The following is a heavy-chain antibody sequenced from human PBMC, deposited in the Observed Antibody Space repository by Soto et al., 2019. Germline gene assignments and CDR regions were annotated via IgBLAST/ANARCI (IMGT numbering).Heavy chain of an antibody. V-gene: IGHV4-30-2*01. D-gene: IGHD6-13*01. CDR3: ARERIAAAQFDY. CDR2: IYHSGST. J-gene: IGHJ4*02. CDR1: GGSISSGGYS. Sequence: PSETLSLTCAVSGGSISSGGYSWSWIRQPPGKGLEWIGYIYHSGSTYYNPSLKSRVTISVDRSKNQFSLKLSSVTAADTAVYYCARERIAAAQFDYWGQGTLVTVSS.